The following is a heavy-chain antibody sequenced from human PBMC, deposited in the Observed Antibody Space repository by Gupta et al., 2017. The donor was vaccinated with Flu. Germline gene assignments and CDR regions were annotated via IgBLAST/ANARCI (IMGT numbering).Heavy chain of an antibody. Sequence: QVHLQESGPGLVRPSDTLSPRSNGSGDSMNGDYWSWVRQSPGKGLGWIAYISHSGSTNYTTSLMCRVAILIDASRTRFAVQLRCVTAADTALYFCARSHHSSSWYADAFDIWGQGTMVTVSS. CDR3: ARSHHSSSWYADAFDI. J-gene: IGHJ3*02. V-gene: IGHV4-59*12. CDR1: GDSMNGDY. D-gene: IGHD6-13*01. CDR2: ISHSGST.